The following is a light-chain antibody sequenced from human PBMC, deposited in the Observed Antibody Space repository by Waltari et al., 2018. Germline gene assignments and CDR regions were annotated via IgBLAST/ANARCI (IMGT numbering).Light chain of an antibody. CDR2: QSI. Sequence: SYELTQPPSVSVSPGQTASIVCSGDKLGNKYVSWYQQKSGQSPVLVFYQSIRRPSGIPERFSGSSSGNTATLTITGTQAMDEADYYCQAWDTRTVVFGGGTELTVL. CDR1: KLGNKY. J-gene: IGLJ2*01. CDR3: QAWDTRTVV. V-gene: IGLV3-1*01.